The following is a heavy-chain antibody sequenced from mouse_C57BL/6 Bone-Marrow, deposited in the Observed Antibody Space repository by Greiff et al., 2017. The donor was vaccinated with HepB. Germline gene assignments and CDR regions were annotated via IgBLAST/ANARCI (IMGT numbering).Heavy chain of an antibody. CDR3: ASLTTVVSDWYFDV. CDR2: IWTGGGT. CDR1: GFSLTSYA. D-gene: IGHD1-1*01. Sequence: VKLMESGPGLVAPSQSLSITCTVSGFSLTSYAISWVRQPPGKGLEWLGVIWTGGGTTYNSALKSRLSISKDNSKSQVFLKMNSLQTDDTARYYCASLTTVVSDWYFDVWGTGTTVTVSS. V-gene: IGHV2-9-1*01. J-gene: IGHJ1*03.